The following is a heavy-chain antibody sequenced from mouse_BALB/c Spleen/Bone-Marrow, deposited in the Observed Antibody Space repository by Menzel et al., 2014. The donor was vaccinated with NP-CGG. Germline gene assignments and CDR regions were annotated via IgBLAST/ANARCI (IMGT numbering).Heavy chain of an antibody. D-gene: IGHD1-2*01. CDR1: GFTFSSYT. CDR2: ISNGGGST. Sequence: DVQLVESGGGLVQPGGSLKLSCAASGFTFSSYTMSWVRQTPEKRLEWVAYISNGGGSTYYPDTVKGRFTISRDNAKNTLYLQMSSLKSEDTAMYYCARRRAATYYFDYWGQGTTLTVSS. V-gene: IGHV5-12-2*01. J-gene: IGHJ2*01. CDR3: ARRRAATYYFDY.